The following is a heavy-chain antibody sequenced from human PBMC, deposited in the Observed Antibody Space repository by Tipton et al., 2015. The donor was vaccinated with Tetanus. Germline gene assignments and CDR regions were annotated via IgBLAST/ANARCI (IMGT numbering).Heavy chain of an antibody. CDR2: IYYSGST. J-gene: IGHJ4*02. CDR1: GDSINSGDYY. CDR3: SRGVDRTKAGID. Sequence: TLSLTCSVSGDSINSGDYYWGWIRQPPGKGLEWIGYIYYSGSTYYNPSLKSRVTISIDTSKNQFSLKLSSVTAADTAVYYCSRGVDRTKAGIDWGQGTLVTVSS. D-gene: IGHD5-12*01. V-gene: IGHV4-30-4*01.